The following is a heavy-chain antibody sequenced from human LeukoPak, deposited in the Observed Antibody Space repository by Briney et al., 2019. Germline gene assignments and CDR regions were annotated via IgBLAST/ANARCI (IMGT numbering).Heavy chain of an antibody. V-gene: IGHV4-30-4*07. CDR2: IYYSGST. J-gene: IGHJ6*03. Sequence: SETLSLTCAVSGGSISSGGYSWSWIRQPPGKGLEWIGYIYYSGSTYYNPSLKSRVTISVDTSKNQFSLKLSSVTAADTAVYFCARGSTMIVVASMGYYMDVWGKGTTVTVSS. D-gene: IGHD3-22*01. CDR3: ARGSTMIVVASMGYYMDV. CDR1: GGSISSGGYS.